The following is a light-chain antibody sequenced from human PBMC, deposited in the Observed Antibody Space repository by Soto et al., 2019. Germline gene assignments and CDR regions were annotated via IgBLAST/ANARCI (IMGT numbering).Light chain of an antibody. J-gene: IGKJ1*01. CDR2: GAS. V-gene: IGKV3-20*01. Sequence: EIGLKQSTGTLYLSPGERATLSCRASQSVRKNYLAWYQQRPGQAPRLLIHGASSRATGIPDRFSGSGSGTDFTLTISRLEPEDFAVYYCLQYGTSPRTFGQATKVELK. CDR1: QSVRKNY. CDR3: LQYGTSPRT.